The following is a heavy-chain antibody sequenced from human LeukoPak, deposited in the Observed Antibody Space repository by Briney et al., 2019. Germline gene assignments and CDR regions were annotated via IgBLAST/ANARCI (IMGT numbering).Heavy chain of an antibody. CDR1: GYSISSGYY. J-gene: IGHJ6*03. CDR2: IYHSGST. D-gene: IGHD5-12*01. CDR3: ARKEATYYMDV. Sequence: SETLSLTRAVSGYSISSGYYWGWIRQPPGKGLEWIGSIYHSGSTYYNPSLKSRVTISVDTSKNQFSLKLSSVTAADTAVYYCARKEATYYMDVWGKGTTVTVSS. V-gene: IGHV4-38-2*01.